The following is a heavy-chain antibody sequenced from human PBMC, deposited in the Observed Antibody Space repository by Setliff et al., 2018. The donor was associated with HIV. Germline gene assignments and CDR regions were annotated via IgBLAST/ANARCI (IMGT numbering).Heavy chain of an antibody. J-gene: IGHJ4*01. D-gene: IGHD1-26*01. CDR1: GFRFRSYW. CDR3: ARCGSGSYERLFDY. Sequence: PGGSLRLSCAASGFRFRSYWMSWVRQAPGKGLESVANVKQDGTETLYVDSVKGRFTISRDNANNLVYLQMNSLRVEDTAVYFCARCGSGSYERLFDYWGQGMLVTVSS. CDR2: VKQDGTET. V-gene: IGHV3-7*01.